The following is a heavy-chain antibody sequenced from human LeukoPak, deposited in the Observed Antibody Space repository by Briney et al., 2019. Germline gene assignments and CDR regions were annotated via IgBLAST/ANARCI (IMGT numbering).Heavy chain of an antibody. J-gene: IGHJ4*02. Sequence: GGSLRLSCAASGFTFSSYSMNWVRQAPGKGLEWVSSISSSSSYIYYADSVKGRFTISRDNAKNSLYLQMNSLRVEDTALYYCAKSAHYGIVTPSYFDYWGQGTLVTVSS. CDR3: AKSAHYGIVTPSYFDY. CDR2: ISSSSSYI. V-gene: IGHV3-21*04. D-gene: IGHD3-9*01. CDR1: GFTFSSYS.